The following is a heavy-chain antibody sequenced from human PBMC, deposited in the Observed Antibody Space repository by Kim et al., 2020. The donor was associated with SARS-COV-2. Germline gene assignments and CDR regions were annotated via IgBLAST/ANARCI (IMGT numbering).Heavy chain of an antibody. D-gene: IGHD3-3*01. CDR3: AKDREALGLTIFGVVKGPLGY. J-gene: IGHJ4*02. V-gene: IGHV3-23*01. CDR1: GFTFSSYA. Sequence: GGSLRLSCAASGFTFSSYAMSWVRQAPGKGLEWVSAISGSGGSTYYADSVKGRFTISRDNSKNTLYLQMNSLRAEDTAVYYCAKDREALGLTIFGVVKGPLGYWGQGTLVTVSS. CDR2: ISGSGGST.